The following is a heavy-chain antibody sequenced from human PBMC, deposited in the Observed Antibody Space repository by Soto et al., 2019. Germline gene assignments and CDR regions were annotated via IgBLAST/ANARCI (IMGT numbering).Heavy chain of an antibody. Sequence: EVQLVESGGGLVNPGGSLRLSCTASGFSISTYSLQWVRQVPGKGLEWVPYIISGSTSIYYANSVKGRCTISRDNADNSLFLQKNSMRDEDTAVYYCAAWSPTSPYDWFYAMDVWGQGTTVSGS. D-gene: IGHD3-9*01. CDR1: GFSISTYS. CDR2: IISGSTSI. V-gene: IGHV3-48*02. CDR3: AAWSPTSPYDWFYAMDV. J-gene: IGHJ6*02.